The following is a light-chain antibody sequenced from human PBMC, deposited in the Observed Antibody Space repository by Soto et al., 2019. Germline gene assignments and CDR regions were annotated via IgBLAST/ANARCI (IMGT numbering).Light chain of an antibody. CDR3: QQYFEWPPMT. Sequence: THSLDTLSVSSWDKATLSCLASETVATNLAWYQQKPGQAPRLLISGASTRAAGISDRFRGSGSGTEFTLTISSLRSEDSGIYYCQQYFEWPPMTFGQGTKVDIK. J-gene: IGKJ1*01. CDR1: ETVATN. CDR2: GAS. V-gene: IGKV3-15*01.